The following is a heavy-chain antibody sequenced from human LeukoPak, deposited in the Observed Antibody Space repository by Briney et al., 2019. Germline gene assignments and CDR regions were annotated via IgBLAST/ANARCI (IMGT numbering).Heavy chain of an antibody. CDR2: IIPILGIA. Sequence: ASVKVSCKASGGTFSSYAISWVRQAPGQGLEWMGRIIPILGIANYAQKFQGRVTITADKSTSTAYMELSSLRSEDTAVYYCAGATVVTPTDAFDIWGQGTMDTVSS. CDR1: GGTFSSYA. D-gene: IGHD4-23*01. V-gene: IGHV1-69*04. J-gene: IGHJ3*02. CDR3: AGATVVTPTDAFDI.